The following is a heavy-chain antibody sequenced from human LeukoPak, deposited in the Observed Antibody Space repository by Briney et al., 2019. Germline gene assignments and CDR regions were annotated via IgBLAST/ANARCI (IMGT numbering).Heavy chain of an antibody. V-gene: IGHV4-34*01. Sequence: SETLSLTCAVCGGSFSGYYWSWIRQPPGKGLEWIGEINHSGSTNYNPSLKSRVTISVDTSKNQFSLKLSSVTAADTAVYYCASFGVVTPGHYNWFDPWGQGTLVTVSS. D-gene: IGHD3-3*01. CDR1: GGSFSGYY. CDR2: INHSGST. J-gene: IGHJ5*02. CDR3: ASFGVVTPGHYNWFDP.